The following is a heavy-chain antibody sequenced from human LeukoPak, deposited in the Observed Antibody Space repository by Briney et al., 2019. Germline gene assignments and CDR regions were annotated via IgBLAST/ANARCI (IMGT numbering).Heavy chain of an antibody. CDR3: AKGSAFGRPYYFDY. Sequence: GGSLRLSCAASGFTFSSYAMSWVRQAPGKGLEWVSGITGSGGSTYHADSVKGRFTISRDNSKNTLYLQMSSLRAEDSAIYYCAKGSAFGRPYYFDYWGQGILVTVPS. CDR2: ITGSGGST. J-gene: IGHJ4*02. V-gene: IGHV3-23*01. D-gene: IGHD2-15*01. CDR1: GFTFSSYA.